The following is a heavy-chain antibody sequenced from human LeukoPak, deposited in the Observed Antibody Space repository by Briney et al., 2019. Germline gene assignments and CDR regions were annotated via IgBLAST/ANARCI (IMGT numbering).Heavy chain of an antibody. CDR3: AKALFPGYGAYDNGRGDDLDS. D-gene: IGHD3-9*01. Sequence: GGSLRLSCAASGFSFDGYAMHWVRQSPGKGLEWVSLISGDGGSPYYADFVQGRFTISRDNRKNSPYLQIDSLRAEDSALYFCAKALFPGYGAYDNGRGDDLDSWGQGTLVTVFS. V-gene: IGHV3-43*02. CDR1: GFSFDGYA. CDR2: ISGDGGSP. J-gene: IGHJ4*02.